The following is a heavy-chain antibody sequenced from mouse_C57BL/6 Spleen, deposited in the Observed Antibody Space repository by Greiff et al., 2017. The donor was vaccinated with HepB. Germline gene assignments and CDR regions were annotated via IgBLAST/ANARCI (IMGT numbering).Heavy chain of an antibody. CDR1: GYAFSSSW. Sequence: VKLMESGPELVKPGASVKISCKASGYAFSSSWMNWVKQRPGKGLEWIGRIYPGDGDTNYNGKFKGKATLTADKSSSTAYMQLSSLTSEDSAVYFCARSTAQAYYAMDYWGQGTSVTVSS. D-gene: IGHD3-2*02. CDR3: ARSTAQAYYAMDY. CDR2: IYPGDGDT. V-gene: IGHV1-82*01. J-gene: IGHJ4*01.